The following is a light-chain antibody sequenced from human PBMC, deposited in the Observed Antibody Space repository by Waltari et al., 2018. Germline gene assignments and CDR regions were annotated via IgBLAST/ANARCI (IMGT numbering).Light chain of an antibody. CDR3: QQYYKFPLT. CDR2: DAS. J-gene: IGKJ4*01. V-gene: IGKV1-33*01. Sequence: DIDMTQFPSSLSASVGGRVTITCRATQDIRNHLNWYQHKSGRAPKLLVYDASQLESGAPSRFSGSRSGTYFTFTITSLQPEDTATYYCQQYYKFPLTFVGGTKLDI. CDR1: QDIRNH.